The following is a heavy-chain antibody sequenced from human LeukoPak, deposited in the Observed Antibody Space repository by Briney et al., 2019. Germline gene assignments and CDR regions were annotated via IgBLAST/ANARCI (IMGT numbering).Heavy chain of an antibody. J-gene: IGHJ4*02. V-gene: IGHV3-7*01. Sequence: GGSLRLSCAASGFTSGTSWMNWVRQAPGKGLQWVANINQDGSAQYYVDSVKGRFTISRDNAKSSLYLQMNSLRAEDTAVYYCARSARWGQGTLVTVSS. CDR3: ARSAR. CDR1: GFTSGTSW. CDR2: INQDGSAQ.